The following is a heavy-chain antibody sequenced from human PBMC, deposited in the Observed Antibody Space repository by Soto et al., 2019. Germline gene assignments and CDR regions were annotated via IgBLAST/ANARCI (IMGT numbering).Heavy chain of an antibody. CDR1: GVTFSSYA. CDR2: IIPIIDTT. V-gene: IGHV1-69*01. J-gene: IGHJ4*02. Sequence: QVELVQSGAEVKKPGSSVKVSCKASGVTFSSYAINWVRQAPGQGLEWIGGIIPIIDTTNYAQKFQGRVKVTADEATRTTYMELSSLRSEDTAVYYCVRGRDGHNPSNFEHWGPGTQVAVSS. D-gene: IGHD6-6*01. CDR3: VRGRDGHNPSNFEH.